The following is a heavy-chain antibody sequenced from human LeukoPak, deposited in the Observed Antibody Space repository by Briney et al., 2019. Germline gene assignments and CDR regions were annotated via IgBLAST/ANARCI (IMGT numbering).Heavy chain of an antibody. V-gene: IGHV4-39*01. Sequence: SETLSLTCTVSGGSISSSSYYWGWIRQPPGKGLEWIGSIYYSGSTYYNPSLKSRVTISVDTSKSQFSLKLSSVTAADTAVYYCARRLAVSGYDWGQGTLVTVSS. D-gene: IGHD3-3*01. J-gene: IGHJ4*02. CDR2: IYYSGST. CDR3: ARRLAVSGYD. CDR1: GGSISSSSYY.